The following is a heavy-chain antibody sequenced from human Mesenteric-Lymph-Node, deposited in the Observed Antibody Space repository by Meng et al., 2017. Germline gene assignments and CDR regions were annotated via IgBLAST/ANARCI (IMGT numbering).Heavy chain of an antibody. Sequence: GQLVVSGGGLVQPGGPRSLSCAAPGFTFRTYRVHWVRQAPGKGLMGVSRINVDGNTANYADSVRGRFTISRDNAKNMLYLEMNSLRAEDTAVYYCTKGGELRRYNLFDPWGQGTLVTVSS. J-gene: IGHJ5*02. CDR3: TKGGELRRYNLFDP. D-gene: IGHD4-23*01. V-gene: IGHV3-74*01. CDR2: INVDGNTA. CDR1: GFTFRTYR.